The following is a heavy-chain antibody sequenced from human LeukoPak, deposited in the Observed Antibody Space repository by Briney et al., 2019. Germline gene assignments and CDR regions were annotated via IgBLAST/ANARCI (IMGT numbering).Heavy chain of an antibody. V-gene: IGHV4-59*01. J-gene: IGHJ4*02. CDR1: GDSIRNYY. CDR3: ARVYYHSSAYYLYFFDY. Sequence: SETLSPTCTVSGDSIRNYYWTWIRQPPGKALEWIGYIYYSGSTNYNPSLKSRVTISVDTSKNQFSLKLSSVTAADTAVYYCARVYYHSSAYYLYFFDYWGQGTLVTVSS. CDR2: IYYSGST. D-gene: IGHD3-22*01.